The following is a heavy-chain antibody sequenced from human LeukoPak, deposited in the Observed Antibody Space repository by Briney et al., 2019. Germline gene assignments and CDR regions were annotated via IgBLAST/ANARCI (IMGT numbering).Heavy chain of an antibody. CDR1: GFTFSSYW. J-gene: IGHJ6*03. CDR2: IKQDGSEK. D-gene: IGHD5-12*01. V-gene: IGHV3-7*01. Sequence: GGSLRLSCAASGFTFSSYWMSRVRQAPGKGLEWVANIKQDGSEKYYVDSVKGRFTISRDNAKNSLYLQMNSLRAEDTAVYYCARDQAPKRGYSGYDSNYYYYYYMDVWGKGTTVTVSS. CDR3: ARDQAPKRGYSGYDSNYYYYYYMDV.